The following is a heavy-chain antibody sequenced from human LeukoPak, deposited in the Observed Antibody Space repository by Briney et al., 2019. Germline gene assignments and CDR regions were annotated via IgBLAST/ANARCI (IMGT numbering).Heavy chain of an antibody. J-gene: IGHJ5*02. CDR1: GFTFSSYA. D-gene: IGHD6-13*01. V-gene: IGHV3-30*04. CDR3: AREGSSWYSNWFDP. CDR2: ISYDGSNK. Sequence: PGGSLRLSCAASGFTFSSYAMHWVRQAPGKGLEWVAVISYDGSNKYYADSVKGRFTISRDNSKNTLYLQMNSLRAEDTAVYYCAREGSSWYSNWFDPWGQGTLVTVSS.